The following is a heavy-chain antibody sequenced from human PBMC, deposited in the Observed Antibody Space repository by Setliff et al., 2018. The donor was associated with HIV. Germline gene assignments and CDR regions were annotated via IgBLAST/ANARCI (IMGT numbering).Heavy chain of an antibody. Sequence: SETLSLTCTVSGGSISGDFWTCIRQPAGEGLEWIGRTHASGTTQCEPSLKNRCSMSIDTSKNQFSLKLSAVTAADTAVYYCARQTATGTSATFDSWGQGSLVTVSS. CDR3: ARQTATGTSATFDS. J-gene: IGHJ4*02. D-gene: IGHD2-21*02. CDR2: THASGTT. V-gene: IGHV4-4*07. CDR1: GGSISGDF.